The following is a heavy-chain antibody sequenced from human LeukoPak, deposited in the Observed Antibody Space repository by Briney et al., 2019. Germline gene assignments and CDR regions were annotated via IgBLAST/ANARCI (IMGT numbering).Heavy chain of an antibody. Sequence: SETLSLTCAVYGGSFSGYYWSWIRQPPGKGLEWIGRIYTSGSTNYNPSLKSRVTMSVDTSKNQFSLKLSSVTAADTAVYYCARDPVDDTVSIAAAGNWFDPWGQGTLVTVSS. CDR2: IYTSGST. CDR1: GGSFSGYY. CDR3: ARDPVDDTVSIAAAGNWFDP. V-gene: IGHV4-59*10. D-gene: IGHD6-13*01. J-gene: IGHJ5*02.